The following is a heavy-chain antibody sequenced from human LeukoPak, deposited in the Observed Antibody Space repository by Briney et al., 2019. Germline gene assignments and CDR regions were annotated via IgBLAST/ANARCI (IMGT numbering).Heavy chain of an antibody. J-gene: IGHJ5*02. V-gene: IGHV5-51*01. Sequence: GESLKISCKGSGYTFTSYWIGWVRQMPGKGLEWMGIIYPGDSDTRYSPSFQGQVTISADKSISTAYLQWSSLKASDTAMYYCARMSADGYYDSSGYRDLNWFDPWGQGTLVTVSS. D-gene: IGHD3-22*01. CDR1: GYTFTSYW. CDR3: ARMSADGYYDSSGYRDLNWFDP. CDR2: IYPGDSDT.